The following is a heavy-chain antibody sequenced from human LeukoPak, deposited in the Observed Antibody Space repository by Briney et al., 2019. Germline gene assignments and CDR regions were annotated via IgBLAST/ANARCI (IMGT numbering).Heavy chain of an antibody. CDR1: GGSISSYY. Sequence: PSENLSLTCTVSGGSISSYYWTWIRQPPGKGLEWIGYIYYSGSTNYNPSFKSRVTISVDTSKTQFSLKLSSVTAADTAVYYCARDRHYYGSGSYGAYYYYGMDVWGQGTTVTVSS. CDR3: ARDRHYYGSGSYGAYYYYGMDV. V-gene: IGHV4-59*01. D-gene: IGHD3-10*01. CDR2: IYYSGST. J-gene: IGHJ6*02.